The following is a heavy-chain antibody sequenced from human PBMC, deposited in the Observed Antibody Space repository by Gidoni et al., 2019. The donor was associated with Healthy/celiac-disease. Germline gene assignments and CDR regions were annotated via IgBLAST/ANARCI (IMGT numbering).Heavy chain of an antibody. Sequence: QVQLQQWGAGLLKPSETLSLTCAVYGGSFSGYYGSWIRQPPGKGLEWIGEINHSGSTNYNPSLKSRVTISVDTSKNQFSLKLSSVTAADTAVYYCARGRAFDIWGQGTMVTVSS. CDR3: ARGRAFDI. CDR2: INHSGST. CDR1: GGSFSGYY. J-gene: IGHJ3*02. V-gene: IGHV4-34*01.